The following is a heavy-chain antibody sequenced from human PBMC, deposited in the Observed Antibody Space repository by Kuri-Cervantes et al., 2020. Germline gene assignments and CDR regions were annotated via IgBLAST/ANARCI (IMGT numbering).Heavy chain of an antibody. V-gene: IGHV3-21*04. CDR1: GFTFSSYS. J-gene: IGHJ4*02. D-gene: IGHD3-16*01. CDR2: ISSSSSYI. Sequence: GESLKISCAASGFTFSSYSMNWVRQAPGKGLEWVSSISSSSSYIYYADSVKGRFTISRDNAKNSLYLQMNSLRTEDTALYYCAKGRPTMITYGSIDYRGQGTLVTVSS. CDR3: AKGRPTMITYGSIDY.